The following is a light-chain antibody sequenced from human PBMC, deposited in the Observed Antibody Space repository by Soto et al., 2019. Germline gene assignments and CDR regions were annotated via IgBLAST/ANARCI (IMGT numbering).Light chain of an antibody. CDR3: QQYGSSPT. J-gene: IGKJ5*01. CDR1: QSVSSN. V-gene: IGKV3-20*01. CDR2: GTS. Sequence: EIVMTQSPSTLSVSPGERATLSCRASQSVSSNLAWYQHKPGQAPRLLIFGTSSRATGIPDRFSGSGSGTDFTLTISRLEPEDFAVYYCQQYGSSPTFGQGTRLEIK.